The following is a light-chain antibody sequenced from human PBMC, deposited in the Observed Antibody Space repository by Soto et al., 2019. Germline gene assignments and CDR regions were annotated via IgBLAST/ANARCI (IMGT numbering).Light chain of an antibody. V-gene: IGKV3-11*01. CDR1: QSVSSY. Sequence: EIVLTQSPATLSLSPGERATLSCRASQSVSSYLAWYQQKPGQAPRLLIYDASNRATGIPARFSGSGSGTDFTLTISSLEPEDFAVYYCQQRSNWPLITFGLGTKVDIK. CDR2: DAS. CDR3: QQRSNWPLIT. J-gene: IGKJ3*01.